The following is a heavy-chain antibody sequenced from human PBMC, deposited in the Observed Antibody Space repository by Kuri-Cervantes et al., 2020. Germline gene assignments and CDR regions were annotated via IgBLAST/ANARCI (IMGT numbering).Heavy chain of an antibody. CDR3: ATDSRAFPSDYGMDV. CDR1: GYTFTSYG. CDR2: ISAYNGNT. J-gene: IGHJ6*02. D-gene: IGHD2-2*01. V-gene: IGHV1-18*01. Sequence: ASVKVSCKASGYTFTSYGISWVRQAPGQGLEWMGWISAYNGNTNYAQKLQGRVTMTTDTSTSTAYMELSSLRSEDTAVYYCATDSRAFPSDYGMDVWGQGTTVTVSS.